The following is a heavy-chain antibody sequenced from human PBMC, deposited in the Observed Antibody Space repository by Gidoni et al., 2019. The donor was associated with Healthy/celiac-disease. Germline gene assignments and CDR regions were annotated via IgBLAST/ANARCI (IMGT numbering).Heavy chain of an antibody. V-gene: IGHV4-59*08. J-gene: IGHJ6*03. CDR3: ARHFSSVRYYFYYIDV. D-gene: IGHD6-6*01. CDR2: IYYNGNT. Sequence: QVQLQESGPGLVKPSETLSLTSPAPIGSMKSYYWGWIRQPPGKGLEWIGYIYYNGNTKYNPSLKSRVTISGDTSKSQFSLNLSSVTAADTAVYYCARHFSSVRYYFYYIDVWGKGTAVTVSS. CDR1: IGSMKSYY.